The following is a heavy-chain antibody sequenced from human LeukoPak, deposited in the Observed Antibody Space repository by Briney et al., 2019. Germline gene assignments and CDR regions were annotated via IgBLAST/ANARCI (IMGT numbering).Heavy chain of an antibody. CDR2: IWYDGSNK. V-gene: IGHV3-30*02. CDR1: GFTFNRYA. Sequence: PGGSLRLSCAASGFTFNRYAMNWVRQAPGKGLEWVAFIWYDGSNKYYADSVKGRFTISRDNSKNTLYLQMNSLRAADTAVYYCAKDERGYYDSSGYFGAIDYWGQGSLVTVSS. CDR3: AKDERGYYDSSGYFGAIDY. J-gene: IGHJ4*02. D-gene: IGHD3-22*01.